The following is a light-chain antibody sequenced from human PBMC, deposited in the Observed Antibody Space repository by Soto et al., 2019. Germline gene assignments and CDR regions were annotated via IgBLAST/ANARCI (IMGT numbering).Light chain of an antibody. CDR2: EVS. J-gene: IGLJ1*01. V-gene: IGLV2-14*01. CDR1: NSDVGGYNY. CDR3: SSYTSISPLSV. Sequence: QSALTQPASVSGSPGQSITISCTGTNSDVGGYNYVSWYQQHPGKAPELMIYEVSHRPSGVSNRFSGSKSDNTASLTISGLQAEAEPDYYCSSYTSISPLSVFGTGTKVTVL.